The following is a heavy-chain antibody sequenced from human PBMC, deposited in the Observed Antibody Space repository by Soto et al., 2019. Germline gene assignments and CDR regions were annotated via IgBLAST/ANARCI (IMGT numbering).Heavy chain of an antibody. J-gene: IGHJ4*02. D-gene: IGHD3-22*01. CDR1: GGSVRSGSYY. Sequence: ETLSLTCSVSGGSVRSGSYYWTWIRQPPGKGLEWIGYIYQSGTTNYNASLKSRVTISIDTSKNQFFLKLNSVTAADTAVYYCARDSSGRHDYWGQGTLVTVSS. CDR2: IYQSGTT. V-gene: IGHV4-61*01. CDR3: ARDSSGRHDY.